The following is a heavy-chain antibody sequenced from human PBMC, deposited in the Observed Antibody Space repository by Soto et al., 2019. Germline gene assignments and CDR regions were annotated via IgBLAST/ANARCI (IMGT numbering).Heavy chain of an antibody. J-gene: IGHJ4*02. CDR1: GFTFSSYD. D-gene: IGHD5-12*01. CDR3: ANQRGGYDRDFDY. CDR2: ISGSVGST. Sequence: PGGSLRLSCAASGFTFSSYDMRWVRQAPGKGLEWVSTISGSVGSTYYADSVKGRFTVSRDNTRNTLYLQMNSLRAEDTAVYYCANQRGGYDRDFDYWGQGTLVTVSS. V-gene: IGHV3-23*01.